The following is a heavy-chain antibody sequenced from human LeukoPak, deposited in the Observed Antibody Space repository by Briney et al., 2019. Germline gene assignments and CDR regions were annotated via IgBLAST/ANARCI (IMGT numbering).Heavy chain of an antibody. CDR2: ISYDGSNK. CDR3: ARGAILTGYPYYFVH. CDR1: GFTFSSYA. J-gene: IGHJ4*01. V-gene: IGHV3-30-3*01. D-gene: IGHD3-9*01. Sequence: GGSLRLSCAASGFTFSSYAMHWVRQAPGKGLEWVAVISYDGSNKYYADSVKGRFTISRDNSKNTLYLQMNSLRAEDTAVYYCARGAILTGYPYYFVHGAQGTLVTVSS.